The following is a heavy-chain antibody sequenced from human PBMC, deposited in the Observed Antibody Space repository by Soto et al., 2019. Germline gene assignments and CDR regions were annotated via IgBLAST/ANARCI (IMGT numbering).Heavy chain of an antibody. Sequence: QVQLQESGPGLVKPSQTLSLTCTVSGGSISSGGYYWSWIRQHPGKGLEWIGYIYHSGSTYYNPYIKSRVTRSVDTSKNQFSLKLSSVTAADTAVYYWAGGRAAAGTGVDYWGQGTLVTVSS. V-gene: IGHV4-31*03. CDR2: IYHSGST. D-gene: IGHD6-13*01. CDR1: GGSISSGGYY. CDR3: AGGRAAAGTGVDY. J-gene: IGHJ4*02.